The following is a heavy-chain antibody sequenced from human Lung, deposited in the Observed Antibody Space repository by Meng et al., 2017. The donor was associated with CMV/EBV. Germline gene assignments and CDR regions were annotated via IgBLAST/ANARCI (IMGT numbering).Heavy chain of an antibody. D-gene: IGHD3-22*01. Sequence: QVDLVESGGCVVQPVKSLILSCASSGFTFSSYAMHCVRQAPGKGLEWVAVISYDGSNKYYADSVKGRFTISRDNSKNTLYLQMNSLRAEDTAVYYCARDDSSSWGQGTLVTASS. CDR3: ARDDSSS. V-gene: IGHV3-30-3*01. CDR1: GFTFSSYA. J-gene: IGHJ5*02. CDR2: ISYDGSNK.